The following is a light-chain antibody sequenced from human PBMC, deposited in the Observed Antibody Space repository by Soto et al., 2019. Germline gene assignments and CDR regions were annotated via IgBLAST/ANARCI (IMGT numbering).Light chain of an antibody. Sequence: NFMLTQPHSVSESPGKTVTISCTRSSGSIASNYVQWYQHRPGSAPTTVIYEDNQRPSGVPDRFSGSIDSSSNSASLTISGLKTEDEADYYCQSYHSSMQVFGGGTKVTVL. V-gene: IGLV6-57*04. CDR3: QSYHSSMQV. CDR2: EDN. J-gene: IGLJ3*02. CDR1: SGSIASNY.